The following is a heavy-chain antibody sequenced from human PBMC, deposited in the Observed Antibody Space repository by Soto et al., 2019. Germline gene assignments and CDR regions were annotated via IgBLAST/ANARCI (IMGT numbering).Heavy chain of an antibody. Sequence: QVQLVQSGAEVKKPGSSVEVSCKASGYTFTSYGISWVRQAPGQGLEWMGWISAYNGNTNYAQKLQGRVTMTTDTSTSTAYMELRSLRSDDTAVYYCARDYYGSGRLNAHNWFDPWGQGTLVTVSS. J-gene: IGHJ5*02. CDR2: ISAYNGNT. CDR1: GYTFTSYG. V-gene: IGHV1-18*01. D-gene: IGHD3-10*01. CDR3: ARDYYGSGRLNAHNWFDP.